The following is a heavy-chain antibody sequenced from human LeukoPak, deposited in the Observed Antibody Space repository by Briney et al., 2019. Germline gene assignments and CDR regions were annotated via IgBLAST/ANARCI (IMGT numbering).Heavy chain of an antibody. V-gene: IGHV3-23*01. CDR2: ISGSGGST. Sequence: GGSLRLSCAASGFAFSSYGMSWVRQAPGKGLEWVSAISGSGGSTYYADSVKGRFTISRDNSKNTLYLQMNSLRAEDTAVYYCARDPAIVGAYYFDYWGQGTLVTVSS. CDR3: ARDPAIVGAYYFDY. J-gene: IGHJ4*02. CDR1: GFAFSSYG. D-gene: IGHD1-26*01.